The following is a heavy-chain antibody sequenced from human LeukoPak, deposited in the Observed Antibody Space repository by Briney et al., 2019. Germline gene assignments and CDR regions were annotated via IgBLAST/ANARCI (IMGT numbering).Heavy chain of an antibody. CDR1: GFTFSSYW. V-gene: IGHV3-30*18. D-gene: IGHD1-26*01. CDR3: AKLMREVGATGDFDY. CDR2: ISYDGSNK. J-gene: IGHJ4*02. Sequence: GGSLRLSCAASGFTFSSYWMHWVRQAPGKGLEWVAVISYDGSNKYYADSVKGRFTISRDNSKNTLYLQMNSLRAEDTAVYYCAKLMREVGATGDFDYWGQGTLVTVSS.